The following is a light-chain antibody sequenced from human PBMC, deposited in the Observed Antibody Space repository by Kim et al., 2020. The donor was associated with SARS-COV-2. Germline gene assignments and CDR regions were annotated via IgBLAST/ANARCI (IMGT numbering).Light chain of an antibody. CDR2: GAS. CDR3: QHYNGSPYT. CDR1: QSIRRSY. J-gene: IGKJ2*01. Sequence: EIVLTQSPGTLSLSPGERATPSCRASQSIRRSYLAWYQQKPGQTPRLLIYGASNRATDIPDRFSGSGSGTDFILTINRLEPEDFAVYYCQHYNGSPYTFGQGTKLEI. V-gene: IGKV3-20*01.